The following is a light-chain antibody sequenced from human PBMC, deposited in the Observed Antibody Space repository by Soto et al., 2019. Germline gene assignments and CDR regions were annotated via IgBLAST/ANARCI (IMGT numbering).Light chain of an antibody. CDR1: SSDVGRYNL. CDR2: EVT. CDR3: CSYAGSSAFE. Sequence: QSALSQPVSVSGSPGQSITISCTGTSSDVGRYNLVSWYQQHAGKAPKLMIYEVTKRPSGVSNRFSGYKSGNTASLTISGLQAEDEADYYCCSYAGSSAFEFGGGTKLTVL. J-gene: IGLJ2*01. V-gene: IGLV2-23*02.